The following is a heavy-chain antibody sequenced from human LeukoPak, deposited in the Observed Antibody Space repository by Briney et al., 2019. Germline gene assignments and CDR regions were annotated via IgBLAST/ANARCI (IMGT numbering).Heavy chain of an antibody. J-gene: IGHJ4*02. D-gene: IGHD6-19*01. CDR1: GFTFSTYA. V-gene: IGHV3-33*01. Sequence: PGGSLRLSCAASGFTFSTYAMHWVRQAPGRGLEWVAVIWYDGSNEYYPDSVKGRFTISRDKSKNTLYLQMNSLRAEDTAVYYCARDRDGYSSGWSRFDYWGQGTLVTVSS. CDR2: IWYDGSNE. CDR3: ARDRDGYSSGWSRFDY.